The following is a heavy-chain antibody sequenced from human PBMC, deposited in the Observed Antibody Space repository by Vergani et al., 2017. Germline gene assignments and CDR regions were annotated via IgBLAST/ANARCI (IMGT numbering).Heavy chain of an antibody. CDR2: IYYSGST. D-gene: IGHD3-3*01. Sequence: QVQLQESGPGLVKPSETLSLTCTVSGGSISSYYWSWIRQPPGKGLEWIGYIYYSGSTNYNPSLKRRVPISVDTSKNQFSLKLSSVTAADTAVYYCARISAGITIFGVVTNARFDYWGQGTLVTVSS. V-gene: IGHV4-59*01. CDR1: GGSISSYY. J-gene: IGHJ4*02. CDR3: ARISAGITIFGVVTNARFDY.